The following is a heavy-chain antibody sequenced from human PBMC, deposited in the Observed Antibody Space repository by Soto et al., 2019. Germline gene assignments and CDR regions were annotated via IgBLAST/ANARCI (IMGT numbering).Heavy chain of an antibody. CDR2: IKQDGSEK. V-gene: IGHV3-7*01. CDR3: ARGGHCSSSSCYASRSAVDI. J-gene: IGHJ3*02. CDR1: GFTFSAYW. Sequence: EVQLVESGGGLVQPGGSLRLSCAASGFTFSAYWMSWVRQAPGKGLEWVSNIKQDGSEKYYVDSVKGRFTFSRDNAKNSVYLQMNSLGTDDTALYFCARGGHCSSSSCYASRSAVDIWGLGTMVPVSS. D-gene: IGHD2-2*01.